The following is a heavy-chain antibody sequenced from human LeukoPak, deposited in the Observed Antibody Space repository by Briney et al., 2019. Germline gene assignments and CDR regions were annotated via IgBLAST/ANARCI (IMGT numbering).Heavy chain of an antibody. V-gene: IGHV4-38-2*01. CDR2: IYHSGST. Sequence: PWGSLRLSCAASGFTFSDYYMSWIRQPPGKGLEWIGNIYHSGSTYYNPSLKSRVTISLDTSKNQFSLKLSSVTAADTAVYYCARKDPGYTGYSDFDYWGQGTLVTVSS. CDR3: ARKDPGYTGYSDFDY. D-gene: IGHD5-12*01. J-gene: IGHJ4*02. CDR1: GFTFSDYY.